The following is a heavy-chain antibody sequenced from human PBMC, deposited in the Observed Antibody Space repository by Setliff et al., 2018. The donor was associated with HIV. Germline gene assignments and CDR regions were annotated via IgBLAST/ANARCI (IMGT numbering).Heavy chain of an antibody. D-gene: IGHD1-1*01. CDR1: GYSFTDYF. Sequence: ASVKVSCKASGYSFTDYFIHWVRQAPGRGLEWMGWISPHSGGTRTTRTFRGRVTMTRDTSINTAYMELSGVRSDDTAIYFCARQLSNSLDYWGQGTLVTVS. CDR3: ARQLSNSLDY. CDR2: ISPHSGGT. J-gene: IGHJ4*02. V-gene: IGHV1-2*02.